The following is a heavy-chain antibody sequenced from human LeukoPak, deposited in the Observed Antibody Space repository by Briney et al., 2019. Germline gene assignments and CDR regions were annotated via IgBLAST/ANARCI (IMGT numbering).Heavy chain of an antibody. V-gene: IGHV4-34*01. CDR1: GGSFSGYY. CDR3: ARGRRQKPEWGSSSWYSTDY. CDR2: INHSGST. Sequence: KPSETLSLTCAVYGGSFSGYYWSWIRQPPGKGLEWIGEINHSGSTNYNPSLKSRVTISVDTSKNQFSLKLSSVTAADTAVYYCARGRRQKPEWGSSSWYSTDYWGQGTLVTVSS. J-gene: IGHJ4*02. D-gene: IGHD6-13*01.